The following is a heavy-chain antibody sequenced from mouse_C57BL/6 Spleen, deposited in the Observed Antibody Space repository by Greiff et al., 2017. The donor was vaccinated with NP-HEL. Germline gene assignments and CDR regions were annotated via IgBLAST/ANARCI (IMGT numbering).Heavy chain of an antibody. D-gene: IGHD2-1*01. CDR1: GYTFTDYN. J-gene: IGHJ3*01. V-gene: IGHV1-22*01. Sequence: VQLKQSGPELVKPGASVKMSCKASGYTFTDYNMHWVKQSHGKSLEWIGYINPNNGGTSYNQKFKGKATLTVNKSSSTAYMELRSLTSEDSAVYYCARNYGNYEGVWFAYWGQGTLVTVSA. CDR2: INPNNGGT. CDR3: ARNYGNYEGVWFAY.